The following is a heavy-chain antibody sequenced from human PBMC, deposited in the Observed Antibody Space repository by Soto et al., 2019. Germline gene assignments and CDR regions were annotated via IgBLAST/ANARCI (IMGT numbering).Heavy chain of an antibody. CDR2: IKNGAGDT. CDR1: GFTLSSYW. CDR3: ARGDAWYCSSTSCPVFDY. Sequence: GGSLRLSCAASGFTLSSYWMYWVRQTPGKGLVWVARIKNGAGDTSYAESVKGRVIISRDNAKNTLYLQMSSLRAEDTAVYYCARGDAWYCSSTSCPVFDYWGQGTLVTVSS. V-gene: IGHV3-74*01. J-gene: IGHJ4*02. D-gene: IGHD2-2*01.